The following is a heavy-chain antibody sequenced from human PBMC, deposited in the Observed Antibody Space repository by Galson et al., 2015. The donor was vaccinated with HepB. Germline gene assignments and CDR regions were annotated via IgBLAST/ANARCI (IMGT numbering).Heavy chain of an antibody. J-gene: IGHJ4*02. Sequence: SLRLSCAASGFTFDDYTMHWVRQAPGKGLEWVSLISWDGGSTYYADSVKGRFTISRDNSKNSLYLQMNSLRTEDTALYYCAKDKRYSYGNGGNYDILTGLDYWGQGTLVTVSS. CDR2: ISWDGGST. V-gene: IGHV3-43*01. CDR1: GFTFDDYT. CDR3: AKDKRYSYGNGGNYDILTGLDY. D-gene: IGHD3-9*01.